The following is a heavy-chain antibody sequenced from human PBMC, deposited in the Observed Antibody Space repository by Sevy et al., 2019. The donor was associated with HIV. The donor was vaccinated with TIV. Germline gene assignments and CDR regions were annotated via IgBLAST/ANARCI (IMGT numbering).Heavy chain of an antibody. V-gene: IGHV3-30*18. CDR3: AKDIRWVYYGSGSSLGCLDY. CDR2: ISYDGSNK. J-gene: IGHJ4*02. CDR1: GFTFSSYG. D-gene: IGHD3-10*01. Sequence: GGSLRLSCAASGFTFSSYGMHWVRQAPGKGLEWVAVISYDGSNKYYADSVKGRFTISRDNSKNTLYLQMNSLRAEDTAVYYCAKDIRWVYYGSGSSLGCLDYWGQGTLVTVSS.